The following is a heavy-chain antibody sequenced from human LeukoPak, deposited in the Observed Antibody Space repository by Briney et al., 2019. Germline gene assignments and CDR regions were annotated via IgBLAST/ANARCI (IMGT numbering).Heavy chain of an antibody. Sequence: GGSLRLSCAASGFTLSDSAMHWVRQAPGKGLEWVAVISYDGSNKYYADSVKGRFTISRDNSKNTLYLQMNSLRAEDTAVYYCARARDSIAAAGVFDYWGQGTLVTVSS. CDR2: ISYDGSNK. CDR3: ARARDSIAAAGVFDY. J-gene: IGHJ4*02. D-gene: IGHD6-13*01. V-gene: IGHV3-30-3*01. CDR1: GFTLSDSA.